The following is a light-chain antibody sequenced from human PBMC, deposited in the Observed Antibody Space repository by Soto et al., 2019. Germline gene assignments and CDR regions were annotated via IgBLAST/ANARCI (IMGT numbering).Light chain of an antibody. V-gene: IGKV3-15*01. CDR1: QSVSSN. CDR2: GAS. J-gene: IGKJ3*01. CDR3: QQYNNWPFT. Sequence: EIVMTQSPATRSVSPGERATLSCRASQSVSSNLAWYQQKPGQAPRLLIYGASTRATGIPARFSGSGSGTEFTLTISSLQSEDFAVYYCQQYNNWPFTFGP.